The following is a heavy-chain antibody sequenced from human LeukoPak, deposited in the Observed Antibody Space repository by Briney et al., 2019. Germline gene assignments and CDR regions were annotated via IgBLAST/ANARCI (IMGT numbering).Heavy chain of an antibody. CDR2: MNPNSGNT. J-gene: IGHJ3*02. CDR1: GYTFTSYD. Sequence: ASVKVSCKASGYTFTSYDINWVRQATGQGLEWMGWMNPNSGNTGYAQKFQGRVTITRNTSISTAYMELSSLRSEDTAVYYCARALYYYDSSGYFAAGGGDAFDIWGQGTMVTVSS. D-gene: IGHD3-22*01. V-gene: IGHV1-8*03. CDR3: ARALYYYDSSGYFAAGGGDAFDI.